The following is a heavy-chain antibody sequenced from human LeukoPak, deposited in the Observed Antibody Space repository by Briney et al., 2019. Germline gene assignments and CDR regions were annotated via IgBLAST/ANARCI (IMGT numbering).Heavy chain of an antibody. Sequence: ASVKVSCKASGYSFSDYFIHWVRRAPGQGLEWMGWINPYSGATNYAQKFQDRVTMTRDTSISTAYMDLSRLRSDDTAVYYCARVFHYYDTSVFDYWGQGTLVTVSS. J-gene: IGHJ4*02. CDR3: ARVFHYYDTSVFDY. D-gene: IGHD3-22*01. CDR1: GYSFSDYF. V-gene: IGHV1-2*02. CDR2: INPYSGAT.